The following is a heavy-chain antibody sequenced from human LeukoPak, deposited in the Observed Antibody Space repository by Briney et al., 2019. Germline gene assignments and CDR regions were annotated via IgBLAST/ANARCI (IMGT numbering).Heavy chain of an antibody. CDR1: GFTLNRYR. V-gene: IGHV3-21*01. J-gene: IGHJ4*02. CDR2: ISSSGSYI. D-gene: IGHD3-3*01. CDR3: ARGNNDFWSGYYSYFYFDY. Sequence: GGSLRLSCVASGFTLNRYRMHWVRQAPRKGLEWVSSISSSGSYIFYADSLKDRITISRDNAKNSLYLQMSSLRAEVTAVYYCARGNNDFWSGYYSYFYFDYWGQGTLVTVSS.